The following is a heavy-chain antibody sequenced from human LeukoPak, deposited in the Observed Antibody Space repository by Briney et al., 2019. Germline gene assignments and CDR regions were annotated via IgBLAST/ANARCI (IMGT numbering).Heavy chain of an antibody. CDR2: ISSSSSYI. Sequence: GGSLRLSCAASGFTFSSYSMNWVRQAPGKGLEWVPSISSSSSYIYYADSVKGRFTISRDNAKNSLYLQMNSLRAEDTAVYYCARDGPHYYDSSGYYKEFDYWGQGTLVTVSS. D-gene: IGHD3-22*01. J-gene: IGHJ4*02. V-gene: IGHV3-21*01. CDR3: ARDGPHYYDSSGYYKEFDY. CDR1: GFTFSSYS.